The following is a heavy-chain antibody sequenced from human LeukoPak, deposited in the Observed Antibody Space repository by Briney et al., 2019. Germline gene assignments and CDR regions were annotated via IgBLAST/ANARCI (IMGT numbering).Heavy chain of an antibody. CDR2: IYHSGSA. J-gene: IGHJ4*02. Sequence: PSETLSLTCAVSGGSISSSNWWSWVRQPPGKGLEWIGEIYHSGSANYNPSLKSRVTISVDKSKNQFSLKLSSVTAADTAVYYCARLQGLRSQFDYWGQGTLVTVSS. D-gene: IGHD6-25*01. V-gene: IGHV4-4*02. CDR1: GGSISSSNW. CDR3: ARLQGLRSQFDY.